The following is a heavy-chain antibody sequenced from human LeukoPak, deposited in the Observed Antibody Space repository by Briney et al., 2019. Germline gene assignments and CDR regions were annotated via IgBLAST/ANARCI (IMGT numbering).Heavy chain of an antibody. D-gene: IGHD4-17*01. CDR1: GGTFSSYA. J-gene: IGHJ6*03. CDR2: IIPIFGTA. CDR3: ARANYGDYVGYYYYYMDV. V-gene: IGHV1-69*13. Sequence: ASVKVSCKASGGTFSSYAISWVRQAPGQGLEWMGGIIPIFGTANYAQKFQGRVTITADESTSTAYMELSSLRSEDTAVYYCARANYGDYVGYYYYYMDVWGKGTTVTISS.